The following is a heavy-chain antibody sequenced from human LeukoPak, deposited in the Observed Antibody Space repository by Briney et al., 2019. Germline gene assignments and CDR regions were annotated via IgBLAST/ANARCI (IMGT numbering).Heavy chain of an antibody. V-gene: IGHV1-2*02. CDR1: GYTFTSYS. CDR2: INPNSGGT. J-gene: IGHJ4*02. CDR3: ASGSLASYFDH. Sequence: GASVKVSCKASGYTFTSYSINWLRQAPGQGLEWMGWINPNSGGTKYVQKFQGRVTMTRDTSISTAYMELSRLRSDDTAVYYCASGSLASYFDHWGQGTLVTVSS. D-gene: IGHD3-16*01.